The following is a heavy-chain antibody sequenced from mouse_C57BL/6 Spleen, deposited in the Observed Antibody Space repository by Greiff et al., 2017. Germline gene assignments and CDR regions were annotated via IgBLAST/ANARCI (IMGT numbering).Heavy chain of an antibody. J-gene: IGHJ2*01. CDR2: ISYSGST. Sequence: EVQLQESGPGMVKPSQSLSLTCTVTGYSITSGYDWHWIRHFPGNKLEWMGYISYSGSTNYNPTFKSRTSITHDTSKNQFFLKLNSVTTEDTAPYYCARDHWSYYFDYWGQGTTLTVSS. V-gene: IGHV3-1*01. CDR3: ARDHWSYYFDY. D-gene: IGHD4-1*01. CDR1: GYSITSGYD.